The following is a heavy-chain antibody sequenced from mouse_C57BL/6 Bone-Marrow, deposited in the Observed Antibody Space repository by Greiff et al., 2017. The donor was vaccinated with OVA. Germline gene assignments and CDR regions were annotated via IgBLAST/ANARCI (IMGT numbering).Heavy chain of an antibody. CDR2: INPNNGGT. CDR1: GYTFTDYY. V-gene: IGHV1-26*01. Sequence: EVQLQQSGPELVKPGASVKISCKASGYTFTDYYMNWVKQSHGKSLEWIGDINPNNGGTSYNQKFKGKATLTVDKSSSTAYMELRSLTSEDSAVYYCARGSYYYGSSCWYFDVWGTGTTVTVSS. D-gene: IGHD1-1*01. J-gene: IGHJ1*03. CDR3: ARGSYYYGSSCWYFDV.